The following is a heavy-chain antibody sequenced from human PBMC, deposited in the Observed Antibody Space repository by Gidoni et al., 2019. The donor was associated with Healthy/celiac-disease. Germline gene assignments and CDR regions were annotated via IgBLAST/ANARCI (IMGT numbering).Heavy chain of an antibody. CDR1: GFPFSGSA. D-gene: IGHD3-16*02. Sequence: EVQLVESGGGLVQPGGSLTLSCAASGFPFSGSAMHWVRQASGKGLEWVGRIRSKANSNATAYAASVKGRFTISRDDSKNTAYLQMNSLKTEDTAVYYCTSPNVYDYVWGSYRYTGDYWGQGTLVTVSS. V-gene: IGHV3-73*02. J-gene: IGHJ4*02. CDR2: IRSKANSNAT. CDR3: TSPNVYDYVWGSYRYTGDY.